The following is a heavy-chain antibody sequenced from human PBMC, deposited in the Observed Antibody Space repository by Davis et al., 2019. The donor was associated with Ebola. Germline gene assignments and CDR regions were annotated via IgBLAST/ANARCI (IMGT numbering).Heavy chain of an antibody. D-gene: IGHD3-3*01. V-gene: IGHV1-46*01. CDR3: ARVYASGVVIRRVGRYYGMDV. Sequence: AASVKVSCKASGGTFSSYAISWVRQAPGQGLEWMGIINPSGGSTSYAQKFQGRVTMTRDTSTSTVYMELSSLRSEDTAVYYCARVYASGVVIRRVGRYYGMDVWGQGTTVTVSS. CDR2: INPSGGST. J-gene: IGHJ6*02. CDR1: GGTFSSYA.